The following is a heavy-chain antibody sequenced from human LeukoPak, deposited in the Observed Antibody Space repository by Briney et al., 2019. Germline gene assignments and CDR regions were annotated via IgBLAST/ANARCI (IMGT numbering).Heavy chain of an antibody. CDR3: ARGGGLQRRYFEY. V-gene: IGHV3-23*01. D-gene: IGHD2-15*01. CDR1: GFSVSNYA. J-gene: IGHJ4*02. Sequence: GGSLRLSCAASGFSVSNYALSWVRQAPGKGLEWVSSFTAGGSGTYNTDSVEGRFTISRDTSKNTLYMQMNSLRAEDTAVYYCARGGGLQRRYFEYWGQGTLLTVSS. CDR2: FTAGGSGT.